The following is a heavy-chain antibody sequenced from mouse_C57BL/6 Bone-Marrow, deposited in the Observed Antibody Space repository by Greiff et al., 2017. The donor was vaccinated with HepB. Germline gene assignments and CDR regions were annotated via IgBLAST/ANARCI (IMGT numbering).Heavy chain of an antibody. CDR1: GYTFTSYW. J-gene: IGHJ3*01. CDR2: IDPSDSYT. V-gene: IGHV1-69*01. Sequence: QVQLKQPGAELVMPGASVKLSRKASGYTFTSYWMHWVKQRPGQGLEWIGEIDPSDSYTNYNQKFKGKSTLTVDKSSSTAYMQLSSLTSEDSAVYYCARYSSGYFAWFAYWGQGTLVTVSA. CDR3: ARYSSGYFAWFAY. D-gene: IGHD3-2*02.